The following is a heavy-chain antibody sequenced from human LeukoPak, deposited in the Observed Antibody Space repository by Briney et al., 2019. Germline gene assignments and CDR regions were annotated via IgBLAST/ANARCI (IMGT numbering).Heavy chain of an antibody. CDR2: INPNSGGT. CDR1: GYTFTGYY. V-gene: IGHV1-2*02. J-gene: IGHJ4*02. D-gene: IGHD3-10*01. Sequence: ASVEVSCKASGYTFTGYYMHWVRQAPGQGLEWMGWINPNSGGTNYAQKFQGRVTMTRDTSISTAYMELSRLRSDDTAVYYCARDPFTMVRGVISDDDYWGQGTLVTVSS. CDR3: ARDPFTMVRGVISDDDY.